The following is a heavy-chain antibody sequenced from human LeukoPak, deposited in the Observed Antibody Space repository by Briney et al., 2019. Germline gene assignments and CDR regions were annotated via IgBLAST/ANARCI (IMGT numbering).Heavy chain of an antibody. CDR1: DDSITIYY. CDR2: IDHTGIT. Sequence: SETLSLTCTVSDDSITIYYWSWIRQPPGKGLEWIGYIDHTGITNYNPSLNSRVTISRDTSKNHFSLELSSATAADTAVYYCAREPDTAMVAIDYWGQGTLVTVSS. V-gene: IGHV4-59*12. D-gene: IGHD5-18*01. CDR3: AREPDTAMVAIDY. J-gene: IGHJ4*02.